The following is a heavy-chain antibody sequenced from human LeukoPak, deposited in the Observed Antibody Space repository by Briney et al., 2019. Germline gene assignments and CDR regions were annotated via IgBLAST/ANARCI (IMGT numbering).Heavy chain of an antibody. D-gene: IGHD3-22*01. CDR2: ITDNGGRT. CDR3: ARADSGGYYYA. Sequence: GGSLRLSCAASGFTFGTYAMHWVRQAPGKGLEYVSAITDNGGRTYYANSVRGGFTISRDNSKNTLYLQMGSLRPEDMAVHYCARADSGGYYYAWGQGTLVTVSS. J-gene: IGHJ5*02. V-gene: IGHV3-64*01. CDR1: GFTFGTYA.